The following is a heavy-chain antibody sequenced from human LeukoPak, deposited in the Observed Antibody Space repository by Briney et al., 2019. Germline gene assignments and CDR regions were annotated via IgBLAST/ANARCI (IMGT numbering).Heavy chain of an antibody. Sequence: GGSLRLSCAVSGVYWMSWVRQAPGKGLEWVANINQDGSVIYCVDSVKGRFTISRDNAKNSLYLQMNSLRAEDTGVYYCATSSGAPGNMWGQGTLVTVSS. D-gene: IGHD2-8*02. CDR2: INQDGSVI. CDR1: GVYW. J-gene: IGHJ4*02. V-gene: IGHV3-7*01. CDR3: ATSSGAPGNM.